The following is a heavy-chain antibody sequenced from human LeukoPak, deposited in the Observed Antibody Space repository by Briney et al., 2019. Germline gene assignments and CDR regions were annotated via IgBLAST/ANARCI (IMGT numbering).Heavy chain of an antibody. V-gene: IGHV3-23*01. J-gene: IGHJ4*02. CDR1: GFTFTSYA. Sequence: GGSLRLSCAASGFTFTSYAMGWVRQAPGKGLEWVSTISSSGESTYYAYSVKGRFTISRDNSKNTLYLQLSSLRAEDPAVYYCAKGGSSGSRFDYGGQGTLVTVYS. CDR3: AKGGSSGSRFDY. CDR2: ISSSGEST. D-gene: IGHD6-13*01.